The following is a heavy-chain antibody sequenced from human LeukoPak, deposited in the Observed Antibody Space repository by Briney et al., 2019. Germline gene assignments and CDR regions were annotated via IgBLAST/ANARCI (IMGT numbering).Heavy chain of an antibody. CDR1: GGSISSGGYS. CDR3: ARHSGSYYIDY. J-gene: IGHJ4*02. CDR2: IYYSGST. D-gene: IGHD1-26*01. Sequence: PSETLSLTCTVSGGSISSGGYSWSWIRQHPGKGLEWIGYIYYSGSTYYNPSLKSRVTISADTSKNQFSLKLSSVTAADTAVYYCARHSGSYYIDYWGQGTLVNVSS. V-gene: IGHV4-31*03.